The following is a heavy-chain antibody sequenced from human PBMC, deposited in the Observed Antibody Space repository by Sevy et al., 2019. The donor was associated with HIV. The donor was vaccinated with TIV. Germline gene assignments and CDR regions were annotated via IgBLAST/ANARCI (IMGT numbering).Heavy chain of an antibody. Sequence: ASVKVSCKASGGTFSSYAISWVRQPPGQGLEWMGGIIPIFGTANYAQKFQGRVTITADKSTSTAYMELSSLRSEDTAVYYCARDQEGGLDYWGQGTLVTVSS. CDR3: ARDQEGGLDY. CDR2: IIPIFGTA. J-gene: IGHJ4*02. V-gene: IGHV1-69*06. D-gene: IGHD3-16*01. CDR1: GGTFSSYA.